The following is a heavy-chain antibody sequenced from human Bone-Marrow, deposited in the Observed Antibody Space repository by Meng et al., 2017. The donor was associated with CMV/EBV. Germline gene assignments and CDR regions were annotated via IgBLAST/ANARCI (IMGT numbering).Heavy chain of an antibody. D-gene: IGHD3-3*01. J-gene: IGHJ4*02. CDR3: LAEWLLSQY. CDR1: GGSISSSSYY. V-gene: IGHV4-39*01. CDR2: IYYSGST. Sequence: SETLSLTCTVSGGSISSSSYYWGWIRQPPGKGLEWIGSIYYSGSTYYNPSLKSRVTISVDTSKNQFSLKLSSVTAADTAVYYCLAEWLLSQYWGQGTRVTVSS.